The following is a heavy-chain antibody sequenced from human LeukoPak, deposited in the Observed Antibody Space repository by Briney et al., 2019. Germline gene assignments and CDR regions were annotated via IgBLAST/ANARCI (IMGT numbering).Heavy chain of an antibody. CDR3: ARDSTKLRYYDFWSGPNAFDI. V-gene: IGHV3-7*03. CDR2: IKPDGSKK. D-gene: IGHD3-3*01. J-gene: IGHJ3*02. Sequence: GGSLRLSCAASGFTFSTYWMTWVRQAPGKGLEWVANIKPDGSKKNYVDSVKGRFTISRDNAKNSLYLQMNSLRAEDTAVYYCARDSTKLRYYDFWSGPNAFDIWGQGTMVTVSS. CDR1: GFTFSTYW.